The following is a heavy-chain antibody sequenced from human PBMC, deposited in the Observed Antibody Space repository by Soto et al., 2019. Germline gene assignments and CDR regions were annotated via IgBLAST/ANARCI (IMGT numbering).Heavy chain of an antibody. CDR3: GQRRPAENPYYLGY. CDR2: IEWTDDN. Sequence: SGPTLLNPTHTLTLTCTFSRFSLPTNGVGVSWIRQPPRHALESLALIEWTDDNLYSPSPESRLTITRDTSHNQQVLTLPNVDSVHTPTFSCGQRRPAENPYYLGYSGRGVGVTV. CDR1: RFSLPTNGVG. J-gene: IGHJ4*02. V-gene: IGHV2-5*01. D-gene: IGHD6-13*01.